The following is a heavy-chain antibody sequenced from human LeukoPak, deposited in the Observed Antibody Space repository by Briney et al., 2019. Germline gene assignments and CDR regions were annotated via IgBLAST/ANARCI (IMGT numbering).Heavy chain of an antibody. D-gene: IGHD3-10*01. Sequence: SVKVSCKASGGTFSSYAISWVRQAPGQGLEWMGGIIPIFGTANYAQKFQGRVTITADESTSTAYMGLSSLRSEDTAVYYCASTGYGSGSYYPYWGQGTLVTVSS. V-gene: IGHV1-69*13. CDR2: IIPIFGTA. CDR1: GGTFSSYA. CDR3: ASTGYGSGSYYPY. J-gene: IGHJ4*02.